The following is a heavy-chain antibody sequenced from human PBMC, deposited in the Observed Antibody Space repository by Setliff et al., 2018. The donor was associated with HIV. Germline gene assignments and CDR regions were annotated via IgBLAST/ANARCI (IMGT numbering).Heavy chain of an antibody. CDR3: ARGPPRTSAYSRYYYYYMDV. CDR1: GYFITSGYY. J-gene: IGHJ6*03. CDR2: IYHSGSA. D-gene: IGHD6-25*01. V-gene: IGHV4-38-2*02. Sequence: SETLSLTCSVSGYFITSGYYWGWIRQPPGKGLEWIGSIYHSGSAYYNPSLESRVTISVDTSKNQFSLNLRSVTAADTALYYCARGPPRTSAYSRYYYYYMDVWGKGTTVTVSS.